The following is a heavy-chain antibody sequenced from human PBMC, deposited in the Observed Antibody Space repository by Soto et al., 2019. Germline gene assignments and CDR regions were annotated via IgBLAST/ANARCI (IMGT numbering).Heavy chain of an antibody. CDR2: IYWNDDQ. D-gene: IGHD3-9*01. J-gene: IGHJ4*02. CDR1: GFSLTTGGVA. CDR3: AHRTFYDDLLTCYHTPFNY. Sequence: QITLKESGPSLVKPTQTLTLTCTFSGFSLTTGGVAVGWIRQPPGKALEWLALIYWNDDQRYSPSLKSRLTITKDTSKNQVVLTMTNMDPVDAATYYCAHRTFYDDLLTCYHTPFNYWGQGTLVTVSS. V-gene: IGHV2-5*01.